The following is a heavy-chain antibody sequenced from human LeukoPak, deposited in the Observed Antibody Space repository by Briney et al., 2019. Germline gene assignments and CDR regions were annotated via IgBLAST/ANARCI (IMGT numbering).Heavy chain of an antibody. D-gene: IGHD6-19*01. Sequence: LTGGSLRLSCAASGFTFDDYAMHWVRQAPGKGLEWVSGISWNSGSIGYADSVKGRFTISRDDAKNSLYLQMNSLRAEDTALYYCAKDMVPSGLDAFYIWGQGTMVTVSS. CDR2: ISWNSGSI. CDR3: AKDMVPSGLDAFYI. CDR1: GFTFDDYA. J-gene: IGHJ3*02. V-gene: IGHV3-9*01.